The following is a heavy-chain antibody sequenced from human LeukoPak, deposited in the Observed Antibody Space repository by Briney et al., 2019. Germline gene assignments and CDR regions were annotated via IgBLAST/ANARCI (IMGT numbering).Heavy chain of an antibody. Sequence: GGSLRLSRAASGFTFSSYSMNWVRQAPGKGLEWVSSISSSSSYIYYADSVKGRFTISRDNAKNSLYLQMNSLRAEDTAVYYCARRDVVVVAATRSPLTYYYYYYMDVWGKGTTVTVSS. CDR1: GFTFSSYS. J-gene: IGHJ6*03. CDR2: ISSSSSYI. V-gene: IGHV3-21*01. CDR3: ARRDVVVVAATRSPLTYYYYYYMDV. D-gene: IGHD2-15*01.